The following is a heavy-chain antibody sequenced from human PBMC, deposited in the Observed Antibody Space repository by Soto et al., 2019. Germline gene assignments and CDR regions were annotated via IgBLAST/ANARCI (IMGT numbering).Heavy chain of an antibody. Sequence: DVQLLESGGGLVQPEGSLRLSCAASGFTFSSYAMGWVRQGPGKGLEWVAVVSIGGSTHYTDSVSGRFTISRDNSKNKLSLQMSSLTAEDTAVYFCAKRRGAGGHFDYWGQGALVTVSS. D-gene: IGHD2-15*01. CDR2: VSIGGST. CDR3: AKRRGAGGHFDY. J-gene: IGHJ4*02. V-gene: IGHV3-23*01. CDR1: GFTFSSYA.